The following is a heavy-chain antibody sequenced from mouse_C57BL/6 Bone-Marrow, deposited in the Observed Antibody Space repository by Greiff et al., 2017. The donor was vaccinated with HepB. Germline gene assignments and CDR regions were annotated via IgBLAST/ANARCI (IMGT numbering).Heavy chain of an antibody. J-gene: IGHJ4*01. V-gene: IGHV1-9*01. CDR1: GYTFTGYW. D-gene: IGHD1-1*01. Sequence: VQLKESGAELMKPGASVKLSCKATGYTFTGYWIEWVKQRPGHGLEWIGEILPGSGSTNYNEKFKGKATFTADTSSNTAYMQLSSLTTEDSAIYYCARGPYHYGSSYGAMDYWGQGTSVTVSS. CDR3: ARGPYHYGSSYGAMDY. CDR2: ILPGSGST.